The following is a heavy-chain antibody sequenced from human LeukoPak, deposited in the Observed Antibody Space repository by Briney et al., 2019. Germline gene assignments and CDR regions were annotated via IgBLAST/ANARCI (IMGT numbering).Heavy chain of an antibody. J-gene: IGHJ3*02. CDR2: IYSDGSI. Sequence: PGGSLRLSCAASGFSVGGNYISWVRQAPGKGLEWVSMIYSDGSIFHADSVKGRFTMSRDNSRNTLDLQMNSLRVEDTAVYFCARDRRRLRGMNGDGDAFDIWGQGTMVTASS. CDR1: GFSVGGNY. V-gene: IGHV3-53*01. D-gene: IGHD1-1*01. CDR3: ARDRRRLRGMNGDGDAFDI.